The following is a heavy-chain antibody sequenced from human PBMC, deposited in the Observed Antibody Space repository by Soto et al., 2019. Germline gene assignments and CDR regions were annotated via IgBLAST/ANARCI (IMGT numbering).Heavy chain of an antibody. J-gene: IGHJ4*02. V-gene: IGHV4-34*01. CDR1: GGCFSGYY. Sequence: SETLSLTCAVYGGCFSGYYWSWIRQPPGKGLEWIGEINHSGSTNYNPSLKSRVTISVDTSKNQFPLKLSSVTAADTAVYYCATIEYYYGDYDYWGQGTLFTVSS. CDR2: INHSGST. CDR3: ATIEYYYGDYDY. D-gene: IGHD3-10*01.